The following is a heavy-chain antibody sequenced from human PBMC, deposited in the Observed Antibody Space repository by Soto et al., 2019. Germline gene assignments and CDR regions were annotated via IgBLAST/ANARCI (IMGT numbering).Heavy chain of an antibody. CDR1: GGTFSSYT. V-gene: IGHV1-69*02. D-gene: IGHD2-8*01. J-gene: IGHJ5*02. Sequence: QVQLVQSGAEVKKPGSSVKVSCKASGGTFSSYTISWVRQAPGQGLEWMGRIIPILGIANYAQKFQGRVTITADKSTSTAYIELSSLRSEDTAVYYCARGLRDIVLMVYAYEGNEGFDPWGQGTLVTVSS. CDR2: IIPILGIA. CDR3: ARGLRDIVLMVYAYEGNEGFDP.